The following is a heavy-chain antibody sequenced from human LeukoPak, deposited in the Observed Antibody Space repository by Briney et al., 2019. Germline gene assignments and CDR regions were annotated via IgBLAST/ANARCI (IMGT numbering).Heavy chain of an antibody. CDR1: GFTFSRHW. J-gene: IGHJ4*02. Sequence: GGSLRLSCAASGFTFSRHWMSWVRQAPGKGLERVAHMNQDGSAIYSIDSVKGRFTISRDNDKKSLYLHMSGLTVADTAVYYCARTMPGHPDDYFDYWGQGTLVTVSS. D-gene: IGHD2-2*01. CDR2: MNQDGSAI. CDR3: ARTMPGHPDDYFDY. V-gene: IGHV3-7*01.